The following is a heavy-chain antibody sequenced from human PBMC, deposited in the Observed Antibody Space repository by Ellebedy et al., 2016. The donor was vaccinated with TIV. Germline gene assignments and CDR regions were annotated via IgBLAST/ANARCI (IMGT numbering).Heavy chain of an antibody. CDR1: GFTFRSYA. CDR2: IPRDSDAM. J-gene: IGHJ3*02. Sequence: PGGSLRLSCQASGFTFRSYAMRCVRHPPGNGLDWVSYIPRDSDAMSSADSVKGRFTISRDNAKNSLYLQMNTLRDADTAVYYRVRDLHWAFDIWGQGTVVTVSS. CDR3: VRDLHWAFDI. V-gene: IGHV3-48*02. D-gene: IGHD7-27*01.